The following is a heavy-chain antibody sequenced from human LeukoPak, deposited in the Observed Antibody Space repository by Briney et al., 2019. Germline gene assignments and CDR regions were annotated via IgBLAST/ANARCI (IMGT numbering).Heavy chain of an antibody. CDR2: TSYDGTNK. D-gene: IGHD4-17*01. Sequence: PGRSLRLSCAASGFNFRDSAMHWARQPPGKGLEGVAVTSYDGTNKYYADSAKGRFTISRDNSKNTLYLQMNSLRLEDTGVYYCAADYGDYVSPSDWGQGTLVTVSS. CDR1: GFNFRDSA. J-gene: IGHJ4*02. V-gene: IGHV3-30*04. CDR3: AADYGDYVSPSD.